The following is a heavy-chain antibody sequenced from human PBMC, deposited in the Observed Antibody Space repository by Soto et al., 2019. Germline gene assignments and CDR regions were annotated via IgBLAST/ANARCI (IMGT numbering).Heavy chain of an antibody. CDR2: QTYDGSNK. CDR1: GFMFSSYA. CDR3: ARAGGLLVDY. Sequence: QVQLVESGGGVVQPGRSLRLSCAASGFMFSSYAMHWVRQAPGKGLEWVAVQTYDGSNKYYADSVKGGFTISRDNSKNTLYLQMNSLRAEDTAVYYCARAGGLLVDYWGQGTLVTVSS. J-gene: IGHJ4*02. V-gene: IGHV3-30-3*01. D-gene: IGHD1-26*01.